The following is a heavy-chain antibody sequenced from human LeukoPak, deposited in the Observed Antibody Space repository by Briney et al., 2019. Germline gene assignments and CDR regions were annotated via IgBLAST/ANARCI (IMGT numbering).Heavy chain of an antibody. CDR1: GGSISTYY. CDR3: ARDGVFGTFDP. V-gene: IGHV4-59*01. Sequence: SETLSLTCTVSGGSISTYYWSWIRQPPGKGLEWIGYIYNSGSTNYNPSLKSRVTISVDTSKNQFSLKLRSVTAADTAEYYCARDGVFGTFDPWGQGTLVTVSS. CDR2: IYNSGST. D-gene: IGHD3-10*01. J-gene: IGHJ5*02.